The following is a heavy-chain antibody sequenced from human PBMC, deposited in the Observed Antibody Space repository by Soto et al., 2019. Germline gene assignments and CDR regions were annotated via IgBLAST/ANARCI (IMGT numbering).Heavy chain of an antibody. Sequence: QVQLVESGGGVVQPGRSLRLSCAASGFTCSSYGMHWVRQAPGKGLEWVAVISYDGSNKYYADSVKGRFTISRDNSKNTLYLQMNSLRAEDTAVYYCAKVNVNNWFDPWGQGTLVTVSS. CDR1: GFTCSSYG. D-gene: IGHD1-1*01. J-gene: IGHJ5*02. CDR3: AKVNVNNWFDP. V-gene: IGHV3-30*18. CDR2: ISYDGSNK.